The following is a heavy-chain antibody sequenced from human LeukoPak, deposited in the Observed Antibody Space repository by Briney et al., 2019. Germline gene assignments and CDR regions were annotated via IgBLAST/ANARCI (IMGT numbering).Heavy chain of an antibody. J-gene: IGHJ5*02. CDR1: GGSFSGYY. Sequence: SETLSLTCAVYGGSFSGYYWSWIRQPPGKGLEWIGYIYYSGSTYYSPSLKSRVTISVDTSKNQFSLKLSSVTAADTAVYYCAGQKTSFYHGSASYYSRFDPWGQGTLVTVSS. V-gene: IGHV4-34*01. D-gene: IGHD3-10*01. CDR3: AGQKTSFYHGSASYYSRFDP. CDR2: IYYSGST.